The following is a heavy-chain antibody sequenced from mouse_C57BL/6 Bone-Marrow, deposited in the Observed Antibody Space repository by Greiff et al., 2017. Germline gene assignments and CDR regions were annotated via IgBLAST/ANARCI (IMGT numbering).Heavy chain of an antibody. Sequence: VQLQQSGPELVKPGASVKLSCKASGYTFTSYDINWVKQRPGQRLEWIGWIYPSDGSTKYNEKFKGKATLTVDPSSSTAYMELHSLTSEDSAVYCCARGHYGRVFAYWGQGTLVTVSA. J-gene: IGHJ3*01. D-gene: IGHD1-1*01. CDR1: GYTFTSYD. CDR3: ARGHYGRVFAY. CDR2: IYPSDGST. V-gene: IGHV1-85*01.